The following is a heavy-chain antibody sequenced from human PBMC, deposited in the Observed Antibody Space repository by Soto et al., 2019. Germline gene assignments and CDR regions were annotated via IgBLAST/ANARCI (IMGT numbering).Heavy chain of an antibody. D-gene: IGHD3-3*01. CDR3: ARVFGVARSPFDY. CDR2: INHSGST. Sequence: SLTCAVYGGSFSGYYWSWIRQPPGKGLEWIGEINHSGSTNYNPSLKSRVTISVDTSKNQFSLKLSSVTAADTAVYYCARVFGVARSPFDYWGRGTLVTVSS. CDR1: GGSFSGYY. J-gene: IGHJ4*02. V-gene: IGHV4-34*01.